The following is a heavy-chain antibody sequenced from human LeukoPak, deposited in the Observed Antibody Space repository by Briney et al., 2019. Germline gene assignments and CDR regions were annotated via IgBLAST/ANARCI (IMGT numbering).Heavy chain of an antibody. J-gene: IGHJ4*02. CDR3: ARALQGDPGDF. V-gene: IGHV4-31*03. D-gene: IGHD3-16*01. CDR1: GASIRSGGNY. CDR2: VYNIGIT. Sequence: SQTLSLTCSVCGASIRSGGNYWTWIRQYPGKGLEWIGYVYNIGITYYNPSLKSRATISADTSKNQFSLKLSSVTAADTAVYYCARALQGDPGDFWGQGTLVTVSS.